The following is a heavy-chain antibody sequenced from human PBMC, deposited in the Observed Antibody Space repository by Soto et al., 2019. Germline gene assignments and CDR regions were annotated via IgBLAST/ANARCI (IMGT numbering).Heavy chain of an antibody. D-gene: IGHD2-15*01. V-gene: IGHV3-74*01. CDR1: GFTFSSYW. CDR2: INSDGSST. J-gene: IGHJ4*02. CDR3: VRTSLVVAAATREDY. Sequence: GGCLRLSCAASGFTFSSYWMHWVRQAPGKGLVWVSRINSDGSSTSYADSVKGRFTISRDNAKNTLYLQMNSLRAEDTAVYYCVRTSLVVAAATREDYWGQGTLVTVSS.